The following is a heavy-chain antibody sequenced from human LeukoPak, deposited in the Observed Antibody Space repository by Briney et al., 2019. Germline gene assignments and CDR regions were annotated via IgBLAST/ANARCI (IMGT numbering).Heavy chain of an antibody. V-gene: IGHV4-39*01. Sequence: SETLSLTCTVSGGSISSSSYYWGWIRQPPGKGLEWIGSIYYSGSTYYNPSLKSRVTISVDTSKNQFSLKLSSVTAPDTAVYYCARRGSYDILTGYPNWFDPWGQGTLVTVSS. CDR3: ARRGSYDILTGYPNWFDP. J-gene: IGHJ5*02. D-gene: IGHD3-9*01. CDR2: IYYSGST. CDR1: GGSISSSSYY.